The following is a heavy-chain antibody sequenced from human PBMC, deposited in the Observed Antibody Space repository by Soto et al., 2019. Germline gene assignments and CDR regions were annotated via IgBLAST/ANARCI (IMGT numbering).Heavy chain of an antibody. D-gene: IGHD3-22*01. CDR1: GYTFTSHY. CDR3: ARNGITMIVGGAFDI. J-gene: IGHJ3*02. CDR2: INPSGGST. V-gene: IGHV1-46*01. Sequence: ASVKVSCKASGYTFTSHYMHWVRQAPGQGLEWMGIINPSGGSTSYAQKFQGRVTMTRDTSTSTVYMELSSLRSEDTAVYYCARNGITMIVGGAFDIWGQGTMVTVSS.